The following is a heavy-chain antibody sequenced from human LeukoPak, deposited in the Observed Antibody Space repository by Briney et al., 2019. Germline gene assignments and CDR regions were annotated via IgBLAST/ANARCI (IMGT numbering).Heavy chain of an antibody. Sequence: ASVKVSCKASGYTFTSCGISWVRQAPGQGLEWMGWISAYNGNTNYAQKLQGRVTMTTDTSTSTAYMELRSLRSDDTAVYYCARAERGFIAAAAYYFDYWGQGTLVTVSS. CDR1: GYTFTSCG. CDR3: ARAERGFIAAAAYYFDY. V-gene: IGHV1-18*01. J-gene: IGHJ4*02. CDR2: ISAYNGNT. D-gene: IGHD6-13*01.